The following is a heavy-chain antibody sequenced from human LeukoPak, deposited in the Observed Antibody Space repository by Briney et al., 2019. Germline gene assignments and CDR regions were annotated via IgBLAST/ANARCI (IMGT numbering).Heavy chain of an antibody. CDR1: GFTFSSYA. V-gene: IGHV3-23*01. D-gene: IGHD2-21*02. CDR3: AKDFVAVTAIGMYYSDY. CDR2: ISGSGGSL. J-gene: IGHJ4*02. Sequence: GGSLRLSCAASGFTFSSYAMNWVRQTPGKGLEWASSISGSGGSLYYADSVKGRFTISRDNSKNTFYLQMNSLRAEDTAIYYCAKDFVAVTAIGMYYSDYWGQGTLVTVSA.